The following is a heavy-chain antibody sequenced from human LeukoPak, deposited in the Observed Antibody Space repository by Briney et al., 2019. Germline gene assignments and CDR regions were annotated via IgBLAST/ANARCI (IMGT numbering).Heavy chain of an antibody. CDR1: GYTFTSYD. D-gene: IGHD6-19*01. V-gene: IGHV1-8*01. CDR2: MNPNSGNT. J-gene: IGHJ5*02. Sequence: GASVKVSCKASGYTFTSYDINWVRQATGQGLEWMGWMNPNSGNTGYAQKFQGRVTMTRNTSISTAYMELSSLRSEDTAVYYCAREGGSSGWYNDDWFDPWGQGTLVTVSS. CDR3: AREGGSSGWYNDDWFDP.